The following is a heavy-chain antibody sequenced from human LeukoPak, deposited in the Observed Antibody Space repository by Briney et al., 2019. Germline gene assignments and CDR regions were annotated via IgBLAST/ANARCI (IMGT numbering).Heavy chain of an antibody. CDR3: ATARPEYYDSSGPIGT. CDR1: GVTFSGYW. V-gene: IGHV3-74*01. J-gene: IGHJ5*02. D-gene: IGHD3-22*01. CDR2: INSDASST. Sequence: GGSLRLSCAASGVTFSGYWMHWVRQAPGKGLVWVSRINSDASSTSYADSVKGRFTISRDNAKNTLYLQMNSLRAEDTAVYYCATARPEYYDSSGPIGTWGQGTLVTVSS.